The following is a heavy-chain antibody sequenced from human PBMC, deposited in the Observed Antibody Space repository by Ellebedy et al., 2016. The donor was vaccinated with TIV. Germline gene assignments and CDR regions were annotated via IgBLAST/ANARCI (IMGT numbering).Heavy chain of an antibody. V-gene: IGHV1-18*01. CDR3: ARRVVVVEHSWLDP. Sequence: AASVKVSCKASGYTFSTYGIGWVRQAPGQGLEWMGWINAYNVNTNYSQNFQGRLSMTMDTSTRTAYMELKSLRYDDTAVYYCARRVVVVEHSWLDPWGQGTLVTVSS. D-gene: IGHD2-15*01. CDR2: INAYNVNT. J-gene: IGHJ5*02. CDR1: GYTFSTYG.